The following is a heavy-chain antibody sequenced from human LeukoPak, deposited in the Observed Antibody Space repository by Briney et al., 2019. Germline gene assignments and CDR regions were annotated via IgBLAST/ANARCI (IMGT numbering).Heavy chain of an antibody. J-gene: IGHJ4*02. CDR1: GFTFRSHS. CDR3: ARGGLTVTDPFDY. V-gene: IGHV3-21*01. Sequence: KSGGSLRLSCAASGFTFRSHSMNGLPQAPEKALECVSSISRRSSYIYYADSVKGRFTSSRDNAKNSLYMQMNSLRAEDTAVYYCARGGLTVTDPFDYWGQGTLVTVSS. CDR2: ISRRSSYI. D-gene: IGHD4-17*01.